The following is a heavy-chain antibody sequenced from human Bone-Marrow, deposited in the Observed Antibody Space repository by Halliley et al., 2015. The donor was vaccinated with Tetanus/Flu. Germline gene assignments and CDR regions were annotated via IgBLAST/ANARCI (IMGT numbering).Heavy chain of an antibody. V-gene: IGHV3-72*01. CDR2: VRDKVHFYST. CDR3: AKFDVDSSVGDPDY. Sequence: ARVRDKVHFYSTEYATSVKGRFTISRDDSKNSLYLQMNSLKNEDTAIYFCAKFDVDSSVGDPDYWGQGTLVTVSS. J-gene: IGHJ4*02. D-gene: IGHD2-21*01.